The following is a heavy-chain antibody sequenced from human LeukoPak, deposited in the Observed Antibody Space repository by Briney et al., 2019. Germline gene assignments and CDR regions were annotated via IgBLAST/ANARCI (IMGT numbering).Heavy chain of an antibody. D-gene: IGHD1-26*01. CDR3: ARSMGGYYYYMDV. CDR1: EFTFSSYS. V-gene: IGHV3-21*01. Sequence: GGSLRLSCAGSEFTFSSYSMNWVRQAPGKGLEWVSSISSSSSYIYYADSVKGRFTISRDNAKNSLYLQMNSLRAEDTAVYYCARSMGGYYYYMDVWGKGTTVTVSS. J-gene: IGHJ6*03. CDR2: ISSSSSYI.